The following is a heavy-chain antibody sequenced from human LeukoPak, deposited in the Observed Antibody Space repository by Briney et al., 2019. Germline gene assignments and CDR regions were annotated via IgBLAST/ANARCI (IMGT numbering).Heavy chain of an antibody. Sequence: SETLSLTCTVSGGSISNYYWHWIRQPPSKGLEWIGYIYYNGNTCYNPSLKSRVTISVDTSKRQFSLELTSVTAADTAVYYCARAASAVPRTNFDSWGQGTLVTASS. D-gene: IGHD1-7*01. CDR2: IYYNGNT. CDR3: ARAASAVPRTNFDS. V-gene: IGHV4-59*01. J-gene: IGHJ4*02. CDR1: GGSISNYY.